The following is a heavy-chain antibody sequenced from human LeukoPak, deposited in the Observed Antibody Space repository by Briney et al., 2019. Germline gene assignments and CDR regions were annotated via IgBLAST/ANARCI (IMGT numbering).Heavy chain of an antibody. V-gene: IGHV3-7*04. CDR2: IKHDGGEK. CDR1: GFTFSNYW. CDR3: ARQPLFPHRFYP. Sequence: GGSLRLSCAASGFTFSNYWMTWVRQAPGKGLEWVANIKHDGGEKYYVDSVKGRFTISRDNAKNSLYLQMNSLRAEDTAVYYCARQPLFPHRFYPWGQGTLVTVSS. J-gene: IGHJ5*02.